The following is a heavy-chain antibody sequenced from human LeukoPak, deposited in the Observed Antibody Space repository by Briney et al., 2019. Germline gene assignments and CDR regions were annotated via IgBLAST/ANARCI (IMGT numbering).Heavy chain of an antibody. CDR1: GYTFTSYY. D-gene: IGHD3-22*01. CDR2: INPSGGST. Sequence: GASVKVSCKASGYTFTSYYMHWVRQAPGQGLEWMGIINPSGGSTSYAQKFQGRVTMTRDTSTSTVYMELSSLRSEDTAVYYCASVGTPYYDSSGYYGGFDYWGQGTLVTVSS. CDR3: ASVGTPYYDSSGYYGGFDY. J-gene: IGHJ4*02. V-gene: IGHV1-46*01.